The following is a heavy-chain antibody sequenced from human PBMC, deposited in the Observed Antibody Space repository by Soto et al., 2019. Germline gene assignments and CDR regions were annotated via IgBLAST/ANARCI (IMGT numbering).Heavy chain of an antibody. CDR3: PKAVRWIQAGSIAY. Sequence: PGGSLRLSCAASGFTFSNHGMHWVRQAPGKGPEWVAVISLDGSNKYYAESVRGRFTISRDNSKNTLSLEMNSLRVQDTAVYYCPKAVRWIQAGSIAYWGQGTLVTVSS. CDR2: ISLDGSNK. CDR1: GFTFSNHG. V-gene: IGHV3-30*18. J-gene: IGHJ4*02. D-gene: IGHD5-18*01.